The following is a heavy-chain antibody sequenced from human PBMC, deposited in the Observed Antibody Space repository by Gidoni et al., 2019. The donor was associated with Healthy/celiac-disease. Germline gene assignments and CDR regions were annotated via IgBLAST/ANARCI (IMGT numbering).Heavy chain of an antibody. V-gene: IGHV4-39*01. CDR1: GGSISSSSYY. D-gene: IGHD6-19*01. Sequence: QLQLQESGPGLVKPSETLSLTCTVSGGSISSSSYYWGWIRQPPGKGLGWIGSIYYSGSTYYNPSLKSRVTISVDTSKNQFSLKLSSVTAADTAVYYCARRHSSGWGGGFDYWGQGTLVTVSS. J-gene: IGHJ4*02. CDR3: ARRHSSGWGGGFDY. CDR2: IYYSGST.